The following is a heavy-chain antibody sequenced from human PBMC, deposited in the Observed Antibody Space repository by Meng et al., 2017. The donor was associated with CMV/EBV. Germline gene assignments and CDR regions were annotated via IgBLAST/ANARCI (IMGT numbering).Heavy chain of an antibody. J-gene: IGHJ5*02. CDR2: ISYDGGNK. CDR3: ARSGYCSSTSCYEGWFDP. CDR1: GFTFSSYA. D-gene: IGHD2-2*01. Sequence: GESLKISCAASGFTFSSYAMHWVRQAPGKGLEWVAVISYDGGNKYYADSVKVRFTISRDNSKNTLYLQMNSLRAEDTAVYYCARSGYCSSTSCYEGWFDPWGQGTLVTVSS. V-gene: IGHV3-30*04.